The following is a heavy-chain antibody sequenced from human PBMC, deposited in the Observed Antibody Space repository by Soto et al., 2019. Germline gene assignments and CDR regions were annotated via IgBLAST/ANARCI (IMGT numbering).Heavy chain of an antibody. V-gene: IGHV2-5*02. J-gene: IGHJ4*02. Sequence: QITLKESGPTLVKPTQTLTLTCTFSGFSLSTSGVGVGWIRQPPGKALEWLALIYWDDDKRYSPSLKSRLTITKDTSKNQVVLTMTNMDPVDTATYYCAHSQTTRGYCSGGSCHFDYWGQGTLVTVSS. CDR3: AHSQTTRGYCSGGSCHFDY. CDR1: GFSLSTSGVG. D-gene: IGHD2-15*01. CDR2: IYWDDDK.